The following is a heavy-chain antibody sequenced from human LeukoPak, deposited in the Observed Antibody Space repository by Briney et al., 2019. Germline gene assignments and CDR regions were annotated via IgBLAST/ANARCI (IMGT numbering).Heavy chain of an antibody. D-gene: IGHD3-22*01. J-gene: IGHJ3*02. V-gene: IGHV1-69*04. CDR1: GGSFSTYV. CDR3: TREGVYAPDGSGYHRDAFDM. CDR2: IIPVLGVS. Sequence: SVKVSCKASGGSFSTYVITWVRQALGQGLEWMGRIIPVLGVSNFAQKFQGRVTITADKSTNTAHMELSRLESGDTAVYYCTREGVYAPDGSGYHRDAFDMWGQGTVVIVSS.